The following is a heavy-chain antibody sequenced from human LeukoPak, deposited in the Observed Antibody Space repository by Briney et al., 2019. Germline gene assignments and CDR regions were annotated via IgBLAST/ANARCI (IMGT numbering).Heavy chain of an antibody. CDR1: GYTFTGYY. Sequence: ASVKVSCKASGYTFTGYYMHWVRQAPGQGLEWMGWINPNSGGTNYAQKFQGRVTMTRDTSISTAYMELSRLRSDDTAVYYCARDPSIAAAGPLYNWFDPWGQGTLVTVSS. V-gene: IGHV1-2*02. D-gene: IGHD6-13*01. J-gene: IGHJ5*02. CDR3: ARDPSIAAAGPLYNWFDP. CDR2: INPNSGGT.